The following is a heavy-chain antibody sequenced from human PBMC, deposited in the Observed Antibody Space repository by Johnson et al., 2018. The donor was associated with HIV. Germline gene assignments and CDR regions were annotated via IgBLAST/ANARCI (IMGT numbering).Heavy chain of an antibody. CDR1: GFTFSSYA. V-gene: IGHV3-30*04. CDR3: AKDRAEVVVVHDALDM. CDR2: ISYDGSNK. D-gene: IGHD3-22*01. Sequence: VESGGGVVQPGRSLRLSCAASGFTFSSYAMHWVRQAPGKGLEWVADISYDGSNKYYADSVKGRFTISRDNSKNTLYLQMNSLRAEDTAVYYCAKDRAEVVVVHDALDMWGQGTMVTVSS. J-gene: IGHJ3*02.